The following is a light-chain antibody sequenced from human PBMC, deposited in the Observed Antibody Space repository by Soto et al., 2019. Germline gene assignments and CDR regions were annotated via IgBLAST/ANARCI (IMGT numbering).Light chain of an antibody. J-gene: IGKJ1*01. CDR2: AAS. CDR1: QSVSSSY. V-gene: IGKV3-20*01. Sequence: EMVLTQSPGTLSLSPGERATLSCRASQSVSSSYLAWYHQKPGQAPRLLIYAASTRATGIPAGFSGSGCGTDFTLTISTLEPEDFAVYYCQQSGSKRWTFGQGTKVELK. CDR3: QQSGSKRWT.